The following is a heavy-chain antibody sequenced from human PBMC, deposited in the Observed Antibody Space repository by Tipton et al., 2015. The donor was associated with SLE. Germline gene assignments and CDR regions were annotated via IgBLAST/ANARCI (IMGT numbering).Heavy chain of an antibody. Sequence: TLSLTCAVYGGSFSGYYWSWIRQPPGKGLEWIGEIHHSGSTYYNPSLKSRITMSVDTSKNQFYLKLSSVTAADTAVYYCARFTIFGVVIIQDYYYYMDVWGKGTTVTVSS. J-gene: IGHJ6*03. CDR2: IHHSGST. CDR3: ARFTIFGVVIIQDYYYYMDV. CDR1: GGSFSGYY. D-gene: IGHD3-3*01. V-gene: IGHV4-34*10.